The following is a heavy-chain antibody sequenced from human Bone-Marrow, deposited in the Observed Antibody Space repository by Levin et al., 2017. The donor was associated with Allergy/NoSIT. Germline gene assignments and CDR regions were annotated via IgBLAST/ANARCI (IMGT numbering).Heavy chain of an antibody. CDR3: ARDWSPSSGYYFPAMGV. Sequence: GSLRLSCTVSGGSVNSGDYYWTWIRQSPGTGLEWIGYIFYTGTTNYNPSFAGRVTISLDTPKNQYSLMLTSVTAADTAMYYCARDWSPSSGYYFPAMGVWGQGTTVIVSS. D-gene: IGHD3-22*01. V-gene: IGHV4-61*08. CDR2: IFYTGTT. J-gene: IGHJ6*02. CDR1: GGSVNSGDYY.